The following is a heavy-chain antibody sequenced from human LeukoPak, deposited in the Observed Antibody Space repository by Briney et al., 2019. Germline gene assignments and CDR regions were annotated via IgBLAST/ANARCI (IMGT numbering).Heavy chain of an antibody. J-gene: IGHJ4*02. CDR1: GFTFSSYV. CDR2: IWYDGSNK. V-gene: IGHV3-33*01. Sequence: GGSLRLSGAASGFTFSSYVMHWVRQAPGKGLEWVAVIWYDGSNKYYADSVKGRFTISRDNSKNTLYLQMNSLRAEDTAVYYCARDQIAAAGPFDYWGQGTLVTVSS. D-gene: IGHD6-13*01. CDR3: ARDQIAAAGPFDY.